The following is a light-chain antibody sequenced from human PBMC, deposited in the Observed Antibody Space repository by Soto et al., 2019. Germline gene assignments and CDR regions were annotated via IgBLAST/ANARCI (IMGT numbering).Light chain of an antibody. Sequence: DIQMTQSPSSLSASVGDRVTITCRASQSISSYLNWYQQKPGKAPKLLIYAASSLQSGAPSRFSGSGSGTDFTLTISSLQPEDFATYHCQQSYSSPHTFGPGTKVDIK. CDR1: QSISSY. J-gene: IGKJ3*01. CDR2: AAS. CDR3: QQSYSSPHT. V-gene: IGKV1-39*01.